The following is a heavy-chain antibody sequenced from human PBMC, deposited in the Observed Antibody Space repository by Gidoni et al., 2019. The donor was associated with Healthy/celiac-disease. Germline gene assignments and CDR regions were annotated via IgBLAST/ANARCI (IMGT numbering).Heavy chain of an antibody. Sequence: EVQLVESGGGLVQPGGSLRLSCAASGFTVSRNYMSWVRQAPVKGLEWVLVIYSGGSTYYADSVKGRFTISRDNSKNPLYLQMNSLRAEDTAVYYCARIGAMAEFDYWGQGTLVTVSS. CDR3: ARIGAMAEFDY. D-gene: IGHD5-18*01. CDR1: GFTVSRNY. CDR2: IYSGGST. V-gene: IGHV3-66*01. J-gene: IGHJ4*02.